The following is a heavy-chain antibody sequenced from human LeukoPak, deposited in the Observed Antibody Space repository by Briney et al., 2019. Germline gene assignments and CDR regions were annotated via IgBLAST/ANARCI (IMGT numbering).Heavy chain of an antibody. J-gene: IGHJ4*02. CDR3: ATPGGESGEFDY. V-gene: IGHV1-24*01. Sequence: GASVKVSCKVSGYTLTELSMHWVRQAPGKGLEWMGGFDPEDGETIYAQKFQGRVTMTEDTSTDTAYMELSSLRSEDTAVYYCATPGGESGEFDYWGQGTLVTVSS. CDR2: FDPEDGET. D-gene: IGHD2-15*01. CDR1: GYTLTELS.